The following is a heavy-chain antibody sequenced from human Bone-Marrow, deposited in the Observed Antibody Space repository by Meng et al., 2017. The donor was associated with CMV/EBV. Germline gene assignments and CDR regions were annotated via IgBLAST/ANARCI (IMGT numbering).Heavy chain of an antibody. CDR2: IDPKSGDT. CDR3: ARVIGWELLLIGSGWFDP. CDR1: GYIFTDFY. Sequence: ASVKVSCKASGYIFTDFYMHWVRQAPGQGLEWMGRIDPKSGDTTYRQNFQGRVTLTRDTSINTAYLELTRLTTDDTAVYYCARVIGWELLLIGSGWFDPWGQGTLVTVSS. D-gene: IGHD1-26*01. V-gene: IGHV1-2*02. J-gene: IGHJ5*02.